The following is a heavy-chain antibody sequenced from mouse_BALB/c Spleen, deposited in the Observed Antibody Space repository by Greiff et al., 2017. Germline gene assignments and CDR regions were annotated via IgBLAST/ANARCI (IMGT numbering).Heavy chain of an antibody. Sequence: EVQGVESGGGLVKPGGSLKLSCAASGFTFSSYAMSWVRQTPEKRLEWVASISSGGSTYYPDSVKGRFTISRDNARNILYLQMSSLRSEDTAMYYCARGRTTDYFDYWGQGTTLTVSS. CDR3: ARGRTTDYFDY. CDR1: GFTFSSYA. J-gene: IGHJ2*01. D-gene: IGHD1-1*01. CDR2: ISSGGST. V-gene: IGHV5-6-5*01.